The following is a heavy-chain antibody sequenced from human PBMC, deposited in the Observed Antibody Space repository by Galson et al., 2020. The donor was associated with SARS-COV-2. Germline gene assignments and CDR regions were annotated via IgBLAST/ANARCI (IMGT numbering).Heavy chain of an antibody. CDR3: ARGKDTIFGVVIIAGWFDP. CDR2: IYYSGST. V-gene: IGHV4-59*01. J-gene: IGHJ5*02. Sequence: SETLSLTCTVSGGSISSYYWSWIRQPPGKGLEWIGYIYYSGSTNYNPSLKSRVTISVDTSKNQFSLKLSSVTAADTAVYYCARGKDTIFGVVIIAGWFDPWGQGTLVTVSS. CDR1: GGSISSYY. D-gene: IGHD3-3*01.